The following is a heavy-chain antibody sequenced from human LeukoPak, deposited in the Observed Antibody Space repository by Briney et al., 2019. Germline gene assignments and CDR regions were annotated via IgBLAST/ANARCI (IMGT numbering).Heavy chain of an antibody. CDR2: IHYSGST. D-gene: IGHD3-3*01. J-gene: IGHJ4*02. CDR3: ARVRRAGYAFLDY. CDR1: GGSISSGGYY. V-gene: IGHV4-31*03. Sequence: PSQTLSLTCTVSGGSISSGGYYWSWIRQHPGKDLEWIGYIHYSGSTYYNPSLKSRVTISVDTSKNQFSLKLSSVTAADTAVYYCARVRRAGYAFLDYWGQGTLVTVSS.